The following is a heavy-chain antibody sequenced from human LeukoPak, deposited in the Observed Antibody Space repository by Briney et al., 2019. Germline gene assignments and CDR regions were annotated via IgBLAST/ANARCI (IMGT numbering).Heavy chain of an antibody. CDR3: ARGSVDILTGYLTTFDY. Sequence: PSETLSLTCAVSGGSISSSNWWSWVRQPPGKGLEWIGEIYHSGSTNYNPSLKSRVTISVDKSKNQFSLKLSSVTAADTAVYYCARGSVDILTGYLTTFDYWGQGTLVTVSS. CDR1: GGSISSSNW. CDR2: IYHSGST. J-gene: IGHJ4*02. V-gene: IGHV4-4*02. D-gene: IGHD3-9*01.